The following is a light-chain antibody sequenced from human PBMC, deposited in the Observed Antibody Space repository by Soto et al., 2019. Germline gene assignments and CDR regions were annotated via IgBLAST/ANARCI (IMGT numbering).Light chain of an antibody. J-gene: IGKJ1*01. CDR3: QHYNTYPWT. V-gene: IGKV1-5*03. CDR2: KAS. Sequence: DIQMTQSPSTLSASVGDRVTITCRASQSISSWLAWYQQKPGKAPKLLIYKASSLESGVPSRFSGSGSGTEFTLTISSLQPDDFATYYCQHYNTYPWTSGQGTKVEIK. CDR1: QSISSW.